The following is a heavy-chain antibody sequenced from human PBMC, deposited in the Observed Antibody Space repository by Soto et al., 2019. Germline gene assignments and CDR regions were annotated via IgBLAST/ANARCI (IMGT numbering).Heavy chain of an antibody. D-gene: IGHD3-3*01. CDR1: GYSFTSYW. J-gene: IGHJ6*02. CDR2: IDPSDSYT. Sequence: GESLKIAGNGSGYSFTSYWINWVRQMPGKGLEWMGRIDPSDSYTDYSPSFQGHITISADKSISAASLQWSSLKASDTAMYYCARNNYDFWSGRNYYYGMDVWGQGTTVTVSS. V-gene: IGHV5-10-1*01. CDR3: ARNNYDFWSGRNYYYGMDV.